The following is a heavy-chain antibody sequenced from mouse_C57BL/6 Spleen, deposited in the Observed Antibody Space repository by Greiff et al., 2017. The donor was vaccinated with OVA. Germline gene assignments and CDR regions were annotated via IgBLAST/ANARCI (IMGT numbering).Heavy chain of an antibody. D-gene: IGHD1-1*01. Sequence: EVKLQQSGPELVKPGASVKISCKASGYTFTDYYMTWVKQSHGKSLEWIGDINPNNGGTSYNQKFKGKATLTVDKSSSTAYMELRSLTSEDSAVYYCARKTTVAADVWGTGTTVTVSS. CDR1: GYTFTDYY. CDR3: ARKTTVAADV. CDR2: INPNNGGT. V-gene: IGHV1-26*01. J-gene: IGHJ1*03.